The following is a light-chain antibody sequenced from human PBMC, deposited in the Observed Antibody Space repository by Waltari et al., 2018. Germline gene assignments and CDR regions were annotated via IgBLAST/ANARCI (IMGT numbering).Light chain of an antibody. Sequence: EIVLTQSPATLSLSPGERATLSCRASQTVRSYLAWYQQRPGQTPRLLIFAASSRATGISAKLSGSGSGTDFTLTVSNLEPEDFAVYYCQQRSNWPYTFGQGTRVEIK. J-gene: IGKJ2*01. CDR2: AAS. CDR3: QQRSNWPYT. V-gene: IGKV3-11*01. CDR1: QTVRSY.